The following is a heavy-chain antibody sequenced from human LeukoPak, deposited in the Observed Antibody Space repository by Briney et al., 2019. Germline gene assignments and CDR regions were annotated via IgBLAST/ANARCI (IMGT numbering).Heavy chain of an antibody. CDR2: LSGSGGST. CDR1: GFTLSTYA. V-gene: IGHV3-23*01. CDR3: AKDRSYGMDV. J-gene: IGHJ6*02. Sequence: GGSLRLSCAASGFTLSTYALSWVRQAPGKGLEWVSALSGSGGSTYYADSVKGRFTISRDNSKNTLYLQMNSLRADDTAVYYCAKDRSYGMDVWGQGTTVTVSS.